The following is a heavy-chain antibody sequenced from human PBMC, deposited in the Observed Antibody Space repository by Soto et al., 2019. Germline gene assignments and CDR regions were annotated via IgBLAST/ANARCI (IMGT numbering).Heavy chain of an antibody. CDR1: GGSFSGYY. Sequence: QVQLQQWGAGLLKPSETLSLTYAVYGGSFSGYYWTWIRQPPGKGLEWIGEINHSGSTNYNPSLKSRVTISVDTSKNPFSLKLSSVTAADTAVYYCARGSRVTTYFDYWGQGTLVTVSS. J-gene: IGHJ4*02. V-gene: IGHV4-34*01. CDR2: INHSGST. CDR3: ARGSRVTTYFDY. D-gene: IGHD4-17*01.